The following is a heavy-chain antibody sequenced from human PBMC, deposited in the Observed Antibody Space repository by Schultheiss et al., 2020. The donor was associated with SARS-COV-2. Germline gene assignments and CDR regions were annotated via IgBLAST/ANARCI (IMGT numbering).Heavy chain of an antibody. Sequence: GGSLRLSCRAPGFTFKNYWMHWVRQAPGKGLEWVAVIWYDGSNKYYADSVKGRFTISRDNSKNTLYLQMNSLRAEDTAVYYCAKPLSEGYSSPRGAYYYYGMDVWGQGTTVTVSS. J-gene: IGHJ6*02. D-gene: IGHD6-13*01. CDR1: GFTFKNYW. CDR2: IWYDGSNK. V-gene: IGHV3-33*06. CDR3: AKPLSEGYSSPRGAYYYYGMDV.